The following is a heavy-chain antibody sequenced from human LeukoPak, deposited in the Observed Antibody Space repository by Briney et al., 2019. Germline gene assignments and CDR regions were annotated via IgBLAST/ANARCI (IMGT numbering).Heavy chain of an antibody. J-gene: IGHJ5*02. CDR3: AKDLSSYHNWFDP. Sequence: PGGSLRLSCAASGFTFSSYGMHWVRQAPGKGLEWVAFIRYDGSNKYYADSVKGRFTISRDNSKNTLYLQMNSLRAEDTAVYYCAKDLSSYHNWFDPWGQGTLVTVSS. V-gene: IGHV3-30*02. D-gene: IGHD6-13*01. CDR1: GFTFSSYG. CDR2: IRYDGSNK.